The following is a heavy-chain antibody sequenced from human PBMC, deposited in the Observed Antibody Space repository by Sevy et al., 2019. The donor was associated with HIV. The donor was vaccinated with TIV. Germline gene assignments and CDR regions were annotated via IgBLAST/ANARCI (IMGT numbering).Heavy chain of an antibody. CDR1: GFKFNNYA. V-gene: IGHV3-23*01. CDR3: AKDGYSSGLLYYFDH. Sequence: GGSLRLSCPASGFKFNNYAMAWVRQAPGQGLVWVSAISVTGRLSYADSVKGRFTISRDSSKKMIYLHLNSLRADDTATYYCAKDGYSSGLLYYFDHWGQGTLVTVSS. D-gene: IGHD6-19*01. CDR2: ISVTGRL. J-gene: IGHJ4*02.